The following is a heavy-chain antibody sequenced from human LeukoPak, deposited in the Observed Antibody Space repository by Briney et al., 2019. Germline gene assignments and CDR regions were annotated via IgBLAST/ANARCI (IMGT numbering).Heavy chain of an antibody. D-gene: IGHD1-26*01. J-gene: IGHJ4*02. CDR3: ARDGIMGATHVYFDY. Sequence: GGSLRLSCAASGFTVSSNYMSWVRQAPGKGLEWVSVIYSGGSTYYADSVKGRFTISRDNSKNTLYLQMNSLRAEDTAVYYCARDGIMGATHVYFDYWGQGTLVTVSS. CDR1: GFTVSSNY. CDR2: IYSGGST. V-gene: IGHV3-53*01.